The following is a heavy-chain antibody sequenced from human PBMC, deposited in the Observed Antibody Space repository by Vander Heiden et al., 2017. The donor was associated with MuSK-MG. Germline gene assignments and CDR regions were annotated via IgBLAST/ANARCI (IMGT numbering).Heavy chain of an antibody. Sequence: EVQLLESGGGLVQPGGSLRLSCAASGFTFSSYAMSWVRQAPGKGLEWVSAISGSGGSTYYADSVKGRFTISRDNSKNTLYLQMNSLRAEDTAVYYCYCGLDVWGSYRAYYYYGMDVWCQGTTVTVSS. J-gene: IGHJ6*02. CDR1: GFTFSSYA. CDR2: ISGSGGST. D-gene: IGHD3-16*02. V-gene: IGHV3-23*01. CDR3: YCGLDVWGSYRAYYYYGMDV.